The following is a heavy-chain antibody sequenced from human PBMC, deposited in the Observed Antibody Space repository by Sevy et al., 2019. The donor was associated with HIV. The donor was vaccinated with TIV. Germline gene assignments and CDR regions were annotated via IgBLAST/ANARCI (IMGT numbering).Heavy chain of an antibody. V-gene: IGHV1-2*06. CDR2: INPNSGGT. D-gene: IGHD2-21*02. CDR3: ARDQEVTYDFDY. J-gene: IGHJ4*02. Sequence: ASVKVSCKASGYTFTGYYMHWVRQAPGQGLEWMGRINPNSGGTNYAQKFQGRVTMTRDTSISTAYMELSRLRSDDTAVYYCARDQEVTYDFDYWGQGTLLTVSS. CDR1: GYTFTGYY.